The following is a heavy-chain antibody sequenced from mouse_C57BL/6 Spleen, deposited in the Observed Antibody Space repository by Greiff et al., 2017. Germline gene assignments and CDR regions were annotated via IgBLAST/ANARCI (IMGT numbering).Heavy chain of an antibody. CDR2: IYPGDGDT. D-gene: IGHD1-1*01. Sequence: QVQLQQSGAELVKPGASVKISCKASGYAFSSYWMNWVKQRPGKGLEWIGQIYPGDGDTNYNGKFKGKATLTADKSSSTAYMQLSSLTSEDSAVYFCASPSVRYYAMDYRGQGTSVTVSS. V-gene: IGHV1-80*01. CDR3: ASPSVRYYAMDY. J-gene: IGHJ4*01. CDR1: GYAFSSYW.